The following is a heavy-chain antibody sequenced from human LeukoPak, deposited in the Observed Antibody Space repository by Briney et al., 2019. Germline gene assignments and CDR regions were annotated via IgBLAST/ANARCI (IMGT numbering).Heavy chain of an antibody. CDR2: IIPIFGTA. V-gene: IGHV1-69*05. J-gene: IGHJ4*02. CDR1: GGTFSSYA. D-gene: IGHD4-23*01. CDR3: ARDPGYDGNSL. Sequence: VASVKVSCKASGGTFSSYAISWVRQAPGQGLEWMGRIIPIFGTANYAQKFQGRVTITTDESTSTAYMELSSLRSEDTAVYYCARDPGYDGNSLWGQGTLVTVSS.